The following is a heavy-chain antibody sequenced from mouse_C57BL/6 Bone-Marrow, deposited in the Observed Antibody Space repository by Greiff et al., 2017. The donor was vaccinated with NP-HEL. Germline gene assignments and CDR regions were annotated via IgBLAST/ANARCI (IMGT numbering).Heavy chain of an antibody. V-gene: IGHV10-1*01. Sequence: EVKVVESGGGLVQPKGSLKLSCAASGFSFNTYAMNWVRQAPGKGLEWVARIRSKSNNYATYYADSVKDRFTISRDDSESMLYLQMNNLKTEDTAMYYCVIGPRDYWGQGTSVTVSS. CDR2: IRSKSNNYAT. CDR3: VIGPRDY. CDR1: GFSFNTYA. J-gene: IGHJ4*01.